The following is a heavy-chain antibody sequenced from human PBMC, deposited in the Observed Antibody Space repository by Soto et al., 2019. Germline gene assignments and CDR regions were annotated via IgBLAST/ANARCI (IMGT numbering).Heavy chain of an antibody. CDR1: GGSFSGYY. V-gene: IGHV4-34*01. CDR2: INHSGST. CDR3: ARTKSSTSCYLRY. J-gene: IGHJ4*02. Sequence: SETLSLTCAVYGGSFSGYYWSWIRQPPGKGLEWIGEINHSGSTNYNPSLKSRVTISVDTSKNQFSLKLSSVTAADTAVYYCARTKSSTSCYLRYWGQGTLVTVSS. D-gene: IGHD2-2*01.